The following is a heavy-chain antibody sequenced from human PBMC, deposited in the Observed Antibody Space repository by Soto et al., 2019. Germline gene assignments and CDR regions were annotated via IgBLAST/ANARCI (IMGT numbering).Heavy chain of an antibody. CDR2: INHSGST. CDR3: ARVRSTSMKPFDY. D-gene: IGHD2-2*01. Sequence: QVQLQQWGAGLLKPSETLSLTCAVYGGSFSGYYWSWIRQPPWKGLEWIGEINHSGSTNYNPSLKSRVTISVDTSKNQFSLKLSSVTAADTAVYYCARVRSTSMKPFDYWGPGTLVTVSS. V-gene: IGHV4-34*01. CDR1: GGSFSGYY. J-gene: IGHJ4*02.